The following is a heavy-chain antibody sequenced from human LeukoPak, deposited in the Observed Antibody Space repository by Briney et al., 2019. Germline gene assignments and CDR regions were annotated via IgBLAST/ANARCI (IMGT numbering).Heavy chain of an antibody. CDR1: GFTFSNSW. V-gene: IGHV3-74*01. CDR3: ARGTGVIAAAGIGAFDI. CDR2: INSDGTTT. Sequence: PGGSLRLSCAASGFTFSNSWMHWVRQAPGKGLMWVSRINSDGTTTTYADSVKGRFTISRDNAKNTLYMQMNSLRAEDTAVYYCARGTGVIAAAGIGAFDIWGQGTMVTVSS. J-gene: IGHJ3*02. D-gene: IGHD6-13*01.